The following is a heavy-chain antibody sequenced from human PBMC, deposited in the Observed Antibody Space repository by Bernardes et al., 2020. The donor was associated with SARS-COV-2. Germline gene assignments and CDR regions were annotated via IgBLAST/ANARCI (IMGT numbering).Heavy chain of an antibody. V-gene: IGHV3-74*01. CDR3: ARDLGYCTNGICSP. CDR1: GFTLSSHW. CDR2: INTDGSST. Sequence: GVSLRLSCAASGFTLSSHWMHWVRQPPGKGLVWVSRINTDGSSTNYADSVKGRFTISRDNARNTLYLQMNSLRDEDTAVYFCARDLGYCTNGICSPWGQGTLVTVSS. D-gene: IGHD2-8*01. J-gene: IGHJ5*02.